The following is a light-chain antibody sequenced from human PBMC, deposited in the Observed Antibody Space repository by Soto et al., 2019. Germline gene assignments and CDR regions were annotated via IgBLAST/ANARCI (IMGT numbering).Light chain of an antibody. Sequence: ESVLTQSPGTLSLSPGERATLSCRASQNVARNYLAWYQQRPGQAPRLLIYDASTRATGIPDRFSGSGSGTDFTLTISRLEPEDFAVYFCQQYARSPLAFGGGTKV. CDR1: QNVARNY. J-gene: IGKJ4*01. CDR2: DAS. V-gene: IGKV3-20*01. CDR3: QQYARSPLA.